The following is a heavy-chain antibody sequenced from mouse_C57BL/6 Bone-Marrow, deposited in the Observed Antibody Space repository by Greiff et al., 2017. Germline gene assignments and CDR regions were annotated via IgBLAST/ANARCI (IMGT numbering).Heavy chain of an antibody. J-gene: IGHJ4*01. CDR1: GYTFTSYW. Sequence: VQLLQPGAELVKPGASVKLSCKASGYTFTSYWMHWVKQRPGQGLEWIGMIHPNSGSTNYNEKFKSKATLTVDKSSSTANMQHSSLTSEDSAVYYCANVHRSLTTIVMDDWGQGTSVTVSS. D-gene: IGHD2-1*01. CDR2: IHPNSGST. V-gene: IGHV1-64*01. CDR3: ANVHRSLTTIVMDD.